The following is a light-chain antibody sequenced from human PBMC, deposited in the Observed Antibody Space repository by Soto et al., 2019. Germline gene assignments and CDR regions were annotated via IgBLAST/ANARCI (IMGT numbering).Light chain of an antibody. CDR2: AAS. V-gene: IGKV1-39*01. Sequence: DFEMTQSPSSLSAFVGDRVTMTCRASQSIGTFLSWYQQKSGRAHKXLIYAASSLQIGVPSRFSGSGSGTNLTITISSLQPEDCETYVCQQNYDTPITFGQGTRLEIK. CDR1: QSIGTF. CDR3: QQNYDTPIT. J-gene: IGKJ5*01.